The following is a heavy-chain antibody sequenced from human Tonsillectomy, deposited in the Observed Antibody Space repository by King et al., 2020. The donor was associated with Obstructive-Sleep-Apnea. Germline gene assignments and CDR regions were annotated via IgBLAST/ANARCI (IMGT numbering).Heavy chain of an antibody. CDR1: GFTFGDYA. V-gene: IGHV3-49*03. CDR2: IRRKVYGGTT. D-gene: IGHD3-22*01. Sequence: DVQLVESGGGLVQPGRSLRLSCTASGFTFGDYAMSCFRQAPGKGLEWVGFIRRKVYGGTTEYAESVKGRFTISRDDSKSIAYLQMTSLKTEDTAVYYCTRDLGYYDTSGYLGFYWGQGTLVTVSS. J-gene: IGHJ4*02. CDR3: TRDLGYYDTSGYLGFY.